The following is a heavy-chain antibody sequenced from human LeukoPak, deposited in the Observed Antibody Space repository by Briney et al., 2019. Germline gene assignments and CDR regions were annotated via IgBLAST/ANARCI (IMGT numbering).Heavy chain of an antibody. D-gene: IGHD4-11*01. CDR2: IKQDGSAK. V-gene: IGHV3-7*01. Sequence: GGTLRLSCAASGLTFSAYWMSWVRQAPGKGLEWVANIKQDGSAKYNEAPVKGRVTISRDNAKNSLYLQMNSLIAEDTAVYYCARERVYSNYFEHDAFDIWGQGTMVTVSS. CDR3: ARERVYSNYFEHDAFDI. CDR1: GLTFSAYW. J-gene: IGHJ3*02.